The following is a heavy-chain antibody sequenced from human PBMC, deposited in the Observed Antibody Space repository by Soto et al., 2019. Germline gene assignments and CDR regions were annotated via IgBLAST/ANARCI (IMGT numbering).Heavy chain of an antibody. CDR1: GYTFTSYA. J-gene: IGHJ6*03. CDR3: ARDGDIVVVPADYYYYYYMDV. V-gene: IGHV1-3*01. D-gene: IGHD2-2*01. Sequence: QVQLVQSGAEVKKPGASVKVSCKASGYTFTSYAMHWVRQAPGQRLEWMGWINAGNGNTKYSQKFQGRVTITRDTSASTAYMELSSLRSEDTAVYYCARDGDIVVVPADYYYYYYMDVWGKGTTVTFSS. CDR2: INAGNGNT.